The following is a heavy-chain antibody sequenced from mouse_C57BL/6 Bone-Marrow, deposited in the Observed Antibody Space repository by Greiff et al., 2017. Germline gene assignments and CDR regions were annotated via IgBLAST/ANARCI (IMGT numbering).Heavy chain of an antibody. D-gene: IGHD1-1*01. CDR1: GYTFTSYW. J-gene: IGHJ2*01. CDR2: IHPNSGST. Sequence: QVQLQQPGAELVKPGASVKLSCKASGYTFTSYWMHWVKQRPGPGLEWIGMIHPNSGSTNYNVQFKSKATLNVDKSSSTSYMQLSSLTSEDSAVYYCASSTVDYWGQGTTLTVSS. CDR3: ASSTVDY. V-gene: IGHV1-64*01.